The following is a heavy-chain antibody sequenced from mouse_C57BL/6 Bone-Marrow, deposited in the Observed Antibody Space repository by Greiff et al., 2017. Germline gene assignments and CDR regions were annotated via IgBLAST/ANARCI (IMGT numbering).Heavy chain of an antibody. CDR2: IDPSDSYT. CDR3: ARRERRTVVPDFDY. V-gene: IGHV1-59*01. CDR1: GYTFTSYW. J-gene: IGHJ2*01. Sequence: QVQLQQPGAELVRPGTSVKLSCKASGYTFTSYWMHWVKQRPGQGLEWIGVIDPSDSYTNYNQKFKGKATLTVDTSSSTAYLQLSSLTSEDSAVYDGARRERRTVVPDFDYWGQGTTLTVSS. D-gene: IGHD1-1*01.